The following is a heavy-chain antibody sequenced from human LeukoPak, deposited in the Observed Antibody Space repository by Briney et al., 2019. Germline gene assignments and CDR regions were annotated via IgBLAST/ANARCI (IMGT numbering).Heavy chain of an antibody. Sequence: SQTLSLTCAVSGGSISSGGHSWSWIRQPPGKGLEWIGYIYHSGSTYYNPSLKSRVIISLDRSKNQFSLKLSSVTAADTAVYYGASFFLDDKSNYYVFDYGGKEPRFTVSS. J-gene: IGHJ4*02. V-gene: IGHV4-30-2*01. CDR2: IYHSGST. CDR1: GGSISSGGHS. D-gene: IGHD4-4*01. CDR3: ASFFLDDKSNYYVFDY.